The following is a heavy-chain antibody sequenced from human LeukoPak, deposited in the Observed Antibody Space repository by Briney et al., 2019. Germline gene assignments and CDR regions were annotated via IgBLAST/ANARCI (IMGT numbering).Heavy chain of an antibody. Sequence: APETLSLTCTVSGGSISSYYWSWIRQPPGKGLEWIGYIYYSGSTYHNPSLKSRVTISVDTSKNQFSLKLSSVTAADTAVYYCATTTIRLGYWGQGTLVTVSS. CDR1: GGSISSYY. CDR2: IYYSGST. V-gene: IGHV4-59*12. CDR3: ATTTIRLGY. J-gene: IGHJ4*02. D-gene: IGHD1-26*01.